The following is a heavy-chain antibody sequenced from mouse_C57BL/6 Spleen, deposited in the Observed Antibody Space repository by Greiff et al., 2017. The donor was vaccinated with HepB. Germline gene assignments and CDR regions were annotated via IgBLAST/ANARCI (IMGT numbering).Heavy chain of an antibody. Sequence: EVQLVESGPGLVKPSQSLSLTCSVTGYSITSGYYWNWIRQFPGNKLEWMGYISYDGSNNYNPSLKNRISITRDTSKNQFFLKLNSVTTEDTATYYCARHDYDPWFAYWGQGTLVTVSA. D-gene: IGHD2-4*01. CDR2: ISYDGSN. V-gene: IGHV3-6*01. J-gene: IGHJ3*01. CDR3: ARHDYDPWFAY. CDR1: GYSITSGYY.